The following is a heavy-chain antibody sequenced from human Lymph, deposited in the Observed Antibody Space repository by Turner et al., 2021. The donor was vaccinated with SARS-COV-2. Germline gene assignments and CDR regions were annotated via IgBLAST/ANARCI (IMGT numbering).Heavy chain of an antibody. Sequence: QVQLAQSGAEAKKPGASVTVSCKASGNTFTSYDINWVRQATGQGLEWMGWMNPNSCNTGYAQKFQGRVTMTRNTSISTAYMELSSRRSEDTAVYDCARAAQLTVWFDPWGQGTLVTVSS. V-gene: IGHV1-8*02. CDR1: GNTFTSYD. CDR2: MNPNSCNT. D-gene: IGHD3-9*01. CDR3: ARAAQLTVWFDP. J-gene: IGHJ5*02.